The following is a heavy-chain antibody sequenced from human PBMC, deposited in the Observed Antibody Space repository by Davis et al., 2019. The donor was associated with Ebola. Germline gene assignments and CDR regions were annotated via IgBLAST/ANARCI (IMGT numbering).Heavy chain of an antibody. J-gene: IGHJ6*02. CDR1: GGPVSSGSYY. CDR3: ARADYYYYGMGV. CDR2: TYYRSKWYN. Sequence: LSLTCTVSGGPVSSGSYYWSWIRQSPSRGLEWLGRTYYRSKWYNDYAVSVKSRITINPDTSKNQFSLQLNSVTPEDTAVYYCARADYYYYGMGVWGQGTTVTVSS. V-gene: IGHV6-1*01.